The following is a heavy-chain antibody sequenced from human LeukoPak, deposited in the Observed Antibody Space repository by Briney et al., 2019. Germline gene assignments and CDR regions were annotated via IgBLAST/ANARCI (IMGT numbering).Heavy chain of an antibody. CDR1: GYPFPRYY. CDR2: LSPTSGDT. V-gene: IGHV1-2*02. Sequence: ASVKVSCHASGYPFPRYYMHWVRPAPGQKLEWMGWLSPTSGDTKFPQKFQGRVTVTRDTSISTAYMELSRLTSDDTAVYYCARATDISSWYLAYWGQGTLVTVSS. D-gene: IGHD6-13*01. CDR3: ARATDISSWYLAY. J-gene: IGHJ4*02.